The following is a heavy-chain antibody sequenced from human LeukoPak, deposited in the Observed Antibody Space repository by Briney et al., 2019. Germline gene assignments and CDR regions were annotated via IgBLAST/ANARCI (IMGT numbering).Heavy chain of an antibody. V-gene: IGHV1-2*02. CDR1: GYTFTGYF. CDR3: ARDRTRTGYSSGWYHDY. D-gene: IGHD6-19*01. Sequence: ASVKVSCKASGYTFTGYFMHWVRQAPGQGLEWMGWINPNSGGTNYAQKFQGRVTMTRDTSISTAYMELSRLRSDDAAVYYCARDRTRTGYSSGWYHDYWGQGTLVTVSS. CDR2: INPNSGGT. J-gene: IGHJ4*02.